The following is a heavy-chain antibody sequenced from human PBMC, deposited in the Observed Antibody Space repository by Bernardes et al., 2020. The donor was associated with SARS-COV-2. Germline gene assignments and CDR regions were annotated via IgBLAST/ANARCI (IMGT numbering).Heavy chain of an antibody. Sequence: GSLRLSCAASGFTFSSYPMHWVRQAPGKGLVWVSRLDGDGSDTRYADSVKGRFTISRDNAKNTLDLQMNSLRAKDMAVYYCARDTYYDFWSGYYGGVDYWGQGTLVTVSS. CDR2: LDGDGSDT. J-gene: IGHJ4*02. CDR3: ARDTYYDFWSGYYGGVDY. CDR1: GFTFSSYP. V-gene: IGHV3-74*01. D-gene: IGHD3-3*01.